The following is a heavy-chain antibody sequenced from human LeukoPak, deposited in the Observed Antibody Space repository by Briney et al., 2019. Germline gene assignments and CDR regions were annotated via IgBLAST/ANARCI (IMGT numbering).Heavy chain of an antibody. CDR1: GGSISSYY. CDR3: ARDPDNWNDRHAFDI. D-gene: IGHD1-20*01. J-gene: IGHJ3*02. CDR2: IYYSGST. Sequence: SETLSLTCTVSGGSISSYYWSWIRQPPGKGLEWIGYIYYSGSTNYNPSLKSRVTISVDTSKNQFSLQLNSVTPEDTAVYYCARDPDNWNDRHAFDIWGQGTMVTVSS. V-gene: IGHV4-59*12.